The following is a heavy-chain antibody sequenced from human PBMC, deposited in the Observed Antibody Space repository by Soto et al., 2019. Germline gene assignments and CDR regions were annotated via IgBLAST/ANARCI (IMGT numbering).Heavy chain of an antibody. Sequence: PXVTLSLTGTVSGGSISSYYWSWIRQPSGKGLEWIGRIYTSGSTNYNPSLKSRVTMSVDTSKNQFSLKLSSVTAADTAVYYCARDKEAYCSSTSCYSASMDVWGQGTTVTVSS. D-gene: IGHD2-2*01. CDR1: GGSISSYY. V-gene: IGHV4-4*07. J-gene: IGHJ6*02. CDR2: IYTSGST. CDR3: ARDKEAYCSSTSCYSASMDV.